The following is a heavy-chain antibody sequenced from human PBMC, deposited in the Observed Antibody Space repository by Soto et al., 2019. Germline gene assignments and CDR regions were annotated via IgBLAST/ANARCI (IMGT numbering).Heavy chain of an antibody. CDR3: ATAISSPFSNFDY. V-gene: IGHV3-7*01. CDR1: GFTFSTYW. J-gene: IGHJ4*02. D-gene: IGHD2-2*01. CDR2: IKEDGSEE. Sequence: EGQLVQSGGDLVQPGGSLRLSCVASGFTFSTYWMTWVRQAPGMGLEWVAGIKEDGSEEVYVDSVKGRFSISRDNAKTSLYLQLNSLRAEDTAVYYCATAISSPFSNFDYWGQGSLVTVSS.